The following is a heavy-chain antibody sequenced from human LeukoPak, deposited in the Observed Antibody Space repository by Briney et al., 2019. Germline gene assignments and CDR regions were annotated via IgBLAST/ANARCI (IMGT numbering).Heavy chain of an antibody. Sequence: GGSLRLSCAASGFTFNTYALHWVRQAPGKGLEFVSAISSNGASTYYANSVKGRFTISRDNSKNTLYLQMGSLRAEDMAMYYCARIMIRGAPSDNWGQGTLVIVSS. J-gene: IGHJ4*02. V-gene: IGHV3-64*01. CDR1: GFTFNTYA. CDR2: ISSNGAST. CDR3: ARIMIRGAPSDN. D-gene: IGHD3-10*01.